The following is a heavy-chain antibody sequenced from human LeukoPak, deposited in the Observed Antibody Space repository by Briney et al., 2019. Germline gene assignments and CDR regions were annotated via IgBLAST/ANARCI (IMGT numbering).Heavy chain of an antibody. J-gene: IGHJ4*02. V-gene: IGHV3-7*01. CDR1: GFTFSTYW. CDR3: ARNPAKVVPAVY. Sequence: GGSLRLSCAASGFTFSTYWMSWVRQAPGKGLEWVANINQDGSERYYVDSVKGRFTISRANAKNSLSLQMNSLSAEDTAVYFCARNPAKVVPAVYWGQGTLVTVSS. CDR2: INQDGSER. D-gene: IGHD2-2*01.